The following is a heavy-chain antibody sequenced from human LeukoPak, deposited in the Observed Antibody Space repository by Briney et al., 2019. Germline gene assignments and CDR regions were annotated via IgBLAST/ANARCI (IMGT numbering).Heavy chain of an antibody. D-gene: IGHD4-17*01. J-gene: IGHJ4*02. CDR2: IYYSGST. V-gene: IGHV4-39*07. Sequence: PSETLSLTCTVSGGSISSSSYYWGWIRQPPGKGLEWIGSIYYSGSTYYNPSLKSRVTISVDTSKNQFSLKLSSVTAADTAVYYCARDHGDYAYYFDYWGQGTLVTVSS. CDR3: ARDHGDYAYYFDY. CDR1: GGSISSSSYY.